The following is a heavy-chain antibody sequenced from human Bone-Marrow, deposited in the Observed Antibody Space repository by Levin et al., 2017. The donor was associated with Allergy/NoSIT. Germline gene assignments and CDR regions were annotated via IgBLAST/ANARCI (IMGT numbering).Heavy chain of an antibody. CDR2: IGTAGDT. V-gene: IGHV3-13*01. J-gene: IGHJ3*02. D-gene: IGHD5-18*01. Sequence: PGESLKISCAASGFTFRTHDMHWVRQGTGKGLEWVSTIGTAGDTYYPDSVRGRFTISRENAKNSLYLQMNGLSAGDTAVYYCARYNYEYNALGIWGQGTMVTVSS. CDR3: ARYNYEYNALGI. CDR1: GFTFRTHD.